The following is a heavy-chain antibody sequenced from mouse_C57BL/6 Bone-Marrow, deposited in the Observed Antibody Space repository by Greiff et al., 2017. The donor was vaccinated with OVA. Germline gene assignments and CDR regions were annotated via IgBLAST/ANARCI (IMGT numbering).Heavy chain of an antibody. CDR1: GFTFSDYY. CDR2: ISNGGGST. Sequence: VQLVESGGGLVQPGGSLKLSCAASGFTFSDYYMYWVRQTPEKRLEWVAYISNGGGSTYYPDTVKGRFTISRDNAKNTLYLQMSRLKSEDTAMYYCARGGYYFDYWGQGTTLTVSS. CDR3: ARGGYYFDY. J-gene: IGHJ2*01. V-gene: IGHV5-12*01.